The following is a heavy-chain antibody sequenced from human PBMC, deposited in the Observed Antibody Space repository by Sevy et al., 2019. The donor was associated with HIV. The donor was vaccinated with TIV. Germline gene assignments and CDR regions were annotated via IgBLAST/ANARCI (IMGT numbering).Heavy chain of an antibody. V-gene: IGHV3-23*01. CDR2: ISGSGGST. Sequence: GGSLRLSCAASGFTFSSYAMSWVRRAPGKGLEWVSAISGSGGSTYYADSVKGRFTISRDNSKNTLYLQMNSLRAEDTAVYYCAKSELRGAYCSSTSCYRPFDYWGQGTLVTVSS. J-gene: IGHJ4*02. CDR3: AKSELRGAYCSSTSCYRPFDY. CDR1: GFTFSSYA. D-gene: IGHD2-2*01.